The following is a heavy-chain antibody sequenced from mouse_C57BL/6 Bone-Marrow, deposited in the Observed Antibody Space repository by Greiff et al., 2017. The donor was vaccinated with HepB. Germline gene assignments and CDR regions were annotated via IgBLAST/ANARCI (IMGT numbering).Heavy chain of an antibody. CDR1: GFTFSSYA. V-gene: IGHV5-9-1*02. Sequence: EVKVEESGEGLVKPGGSLKLSCAASGFTFSSYAMSWVRQTPEKRLEWVAYISSGGDYIYYADTVKGRFTISRDNARNTLYLQMSSLKSEDTAMYYCTRDQAQATLYYYAMDYWGQGTSVTVSS. CDR2: ISSGGDYI. CDR3: TRDQAQATLYYYAMDY. D-gene: IGHD3-2*02. J-gene: IGHJ4*01.